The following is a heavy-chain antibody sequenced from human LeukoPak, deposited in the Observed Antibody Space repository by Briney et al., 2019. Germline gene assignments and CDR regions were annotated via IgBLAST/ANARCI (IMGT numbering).Heavy chain of an antibody. CDR2: VYYDGTS. Sequence: SETLSLTCIVSGGLINSHSYYWGWIRQPPGKGLEWIGSVYYDGTSYSNPSLNSRVAVFVDTSRDQFSLDLSFVTAADTALYYCVRHISTNTGYFDSCGQGTLVSVSS. CDR3: VRHISTNTGYFDS. V-gene: IGHV4-39*01. D-gene: IGHD5-24*01. J-gene: IGHJ4*02. CDR1: GGLINSHSYY.